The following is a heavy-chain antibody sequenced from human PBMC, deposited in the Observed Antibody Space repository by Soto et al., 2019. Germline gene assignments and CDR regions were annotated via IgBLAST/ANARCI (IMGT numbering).Heavy chain of an antibody. Sequence: ESGGGVVQPGRSLRLSCAASGFTFSHYALHWVRQAPGKGLVWVAGISYDGGNEYYADSEKGRFTISRDSPKNTLYLQMNSLRPEDTAVYYCVKGGTTSAFSTFDIWGRGTVVTVSS. CDR2: ISYDGGNE. CDR3: VKGGTTSAFSTFDI. CDR1: GFTFSHYA. V-gene: IGHV3-30*18. J-gene: IGHJ3*02. D-gene: IGHD1-1*01.